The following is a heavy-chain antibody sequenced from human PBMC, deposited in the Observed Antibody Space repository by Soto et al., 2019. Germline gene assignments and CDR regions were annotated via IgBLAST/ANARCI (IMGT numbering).Heavy chain of an antibody. CDR1: GVSFSGYY. V-gene: IGHV4-34*01. CDR3: ARPRLAVADRDAFDI. CDR2: INHSGST. Sequence: QVQLQQWSAGLLKPSETLSLTCAVYGVSFSGYYWSWIRQPPGKGLEWIGEINHSGSTNYNPSLKSRVTISVDTSKNQFSLKLSSVTAADTAVYYCARPRLAVADRDAFDIWGQGTMVTVSS. D-gene: IGHD6-19*01. J-gene: IGHJ3*02.